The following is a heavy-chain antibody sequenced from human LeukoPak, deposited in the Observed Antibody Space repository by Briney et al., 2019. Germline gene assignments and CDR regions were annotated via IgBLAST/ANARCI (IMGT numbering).Heavy chain of an antibody. CDR3: ARGIAVAGTDS. V-gene: IGHV3-74*01. J-gene: IGHJ4*02. CDR2: INSDGYSI. CDR1: GFTFSSYG. D-gene: IGHD6-19*01. Sequence: GGSLRLSCAASGFTFSSYGMNWVRQAPGKGLVWLARINSDGYSISYADSVKGRFTISRDNAKNTLYLQMNSLGVEDTAMYDCARGIAVAGTDSWGQGTLVTVSS.